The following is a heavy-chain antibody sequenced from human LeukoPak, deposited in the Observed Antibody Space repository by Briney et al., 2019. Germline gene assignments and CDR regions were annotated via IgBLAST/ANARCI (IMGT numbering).Heavy chain of an antibody. J-gene: IGHJ6*02. D-gene: IGHD3-3*01. Sequence: RGSLRLSCAASGFTFSSYSMNWVRQAPGKGLEWVSSISSSSGYIYYADSVKGRFTISRDNSKNTLYLQMNSLRAEDTAVYYCASRALRFLEEGYGTDVWGQGTTVTVSS. CDR3: ASRALRFLEEGYGTDV. CDR1: GFTFSSYS. CDR2: ISSSSGYI. V-gene: IGHV3-21*04.